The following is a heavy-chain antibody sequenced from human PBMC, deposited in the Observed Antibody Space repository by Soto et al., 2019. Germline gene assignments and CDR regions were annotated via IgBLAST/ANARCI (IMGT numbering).Heavy chain of an antibody. CDR3: ARDTAW. J-gene: IGHJ3*01. V-gene: IGHV4-31*03. Sequence: QVQLQESGPGLVKPSETLSLTCTVSGGSISSGGYYWSWIRQHPGKGLEWIGYIYNSGSTYYNASLNSRVTTSADSSRNQFSLQMKSVTAAYTAVYYCARDTAWWGQGTMVIVSS. CDR2: IYNSGST. CDR1: GGSISSGGYY.